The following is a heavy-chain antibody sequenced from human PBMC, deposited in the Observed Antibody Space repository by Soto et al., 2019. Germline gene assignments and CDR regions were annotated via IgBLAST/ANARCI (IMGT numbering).Heavy chain of an antibody. CDR3: AIGSYLFDY. CDR1: GGSISSYY. V-gene: IGHV4-59*01. Sequence: SETLSLTCTVSGGSISSYYWIWIRQPPGKGLEWIGYIYYSGSTNYNPSLKSRVTISVDTSKNQFSLKLSSVTAADTAVYYCAIGSYLFDYWGQGTLVTVSS. CDR2: IYYSGST. J-gene: IGHJ4*02. D-gene: IGHD1-26*01.